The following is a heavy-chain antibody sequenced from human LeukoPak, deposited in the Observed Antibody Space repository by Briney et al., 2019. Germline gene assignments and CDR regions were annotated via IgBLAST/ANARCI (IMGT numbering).Heavy chain of an antibody. D-gene: IGHD2-2*01. Sequence: SETLSLTCAVYGGSFSGYYWSWIRQPPGKGLEWIGEINHSGSTNYNPSLKSRVTISVDTSKNQFSLKLSSVTAADMAVYYCARGRSSTSWGVWGQGTTVTVSS. V-gene: IGHV4-34*01. J-gene: IGHJ6*02. CDR2: INHSGST. CDR1: GGSFSGYY. CDR3: ARGRSSTSWGV.